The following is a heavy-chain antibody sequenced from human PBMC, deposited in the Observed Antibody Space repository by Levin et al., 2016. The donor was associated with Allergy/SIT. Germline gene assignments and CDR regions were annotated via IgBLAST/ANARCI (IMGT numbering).Heavy chain of an antibody. V-gene: IGHV4-61*02. J-gene: IGHJ4*02. CDR3: AKEDSFDIPFDT. CDR1: GGSISSGGHY. Sequence: SETLSLTCTVSGGSISSGGHYWSWLRQPARRGLEWIGRIYTKGSAKVNPSLQRRVRISVDTSKNQFSLELTSVTAADTAVYYCAKEDSFDIPFDTWGRGTLVTVSS. CDR2: IYTKGSA. D-gene: IGHD3-9*01.